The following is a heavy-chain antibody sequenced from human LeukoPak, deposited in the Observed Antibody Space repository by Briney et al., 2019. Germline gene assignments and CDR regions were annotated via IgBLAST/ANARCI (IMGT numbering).Heavy chain of an antibody. CDR2: INWNSAGI. D-gene: IGHD4-17*01. J-gene: IGHJ4*02. V-gene: IGHV3-9*01. CDR1: GFRFYDYA. Sequence: PGGSLRLSCAASGFRFYDYAMHWVRQAPGKGLEWVSSINWNSAGIDYADSVKGRFTISRDNTKNSLYLHMSRLRAEDTALYYCAKDGDNNWYGRLDNWRQATLVTVS. CDR3: AKDGDNNWYGRLDN.